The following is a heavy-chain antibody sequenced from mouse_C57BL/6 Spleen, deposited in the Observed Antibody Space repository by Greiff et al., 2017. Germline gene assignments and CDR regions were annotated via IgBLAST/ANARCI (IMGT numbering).Heavy chain of an antibody. CDR1: GFTFSDYG. J-gene: IGHJ2*01. V-gene: IGHV5-17*01. Sequence: VQLKESGGGLVKPGGSLKLSCAASGFTFSDYGMHWVRQAPEKGLEWVAYISSGSSTIYYADTVKGRFTISRDNAKNTLFLQMTSLRSEDTAMYYCATYGNYPYCDYWGQGTTLTVSS. CDR2: ISSGSSTI. CDR3: ATYGNYPYCDY. D-gene: IGHD2-1*01.